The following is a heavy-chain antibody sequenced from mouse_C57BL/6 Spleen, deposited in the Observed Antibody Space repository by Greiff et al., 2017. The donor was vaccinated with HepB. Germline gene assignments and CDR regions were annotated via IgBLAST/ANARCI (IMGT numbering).Heavy chain of an antibody. CDR1: GYSITSDY. CDR2: ISYSGST. CDR3: ARWSDNYYGSSYRYFDY. J-gene: IGHJ2*01. D-gene: IGHD1-1*01. V-gene: IGHV3-8*01. Sequence: EVHLVESGPGLAKPSQTLSLTCSVTGYSITSDYWNWIRKFPGNKLEYMGYISYSGSTYYNPSLKSRISITRDTSKNQYYLQLNSVTTEDTATYYCARWSDNYYGSSYRYFDYWGQGTTLTVSS.